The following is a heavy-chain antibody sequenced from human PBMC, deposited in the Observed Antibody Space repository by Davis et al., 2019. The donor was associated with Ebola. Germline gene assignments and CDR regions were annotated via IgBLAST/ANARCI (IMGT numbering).Heavy chain of an antibody. Sequence: KVSCKGSGYSFTSYWIGWVRQMPGKGLEWMGIIYPGDSDTRYSPSFQGQVTISADKSISTAYLQWSSLKASDTAMYYCARVHHRGYCSSTSCSGWFDPWGQGTLVTVSS. CDR3: ARVHHRGYCSSTSCSGWFDP. V-gene: IGHV5-51*01. CDR2: IYPGDSDT. J-gene: IGHJ5*02. D-gene: IGHD2-2*01. CDR1: GYSFTSYW.